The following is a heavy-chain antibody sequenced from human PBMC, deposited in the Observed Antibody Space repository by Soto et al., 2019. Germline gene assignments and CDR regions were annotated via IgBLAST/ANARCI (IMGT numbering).Heavy chain of an antibody. D-gene: IGHD6-19*01. CDR1: GFTFSSYG. Sequence: QVQLVESGGGVVQPGRSLRLSCAASGFTFSSYGMHWVRQAPGKGLEWVAVISYDGSNKDYADSVKGRFTISRDNSKNTLYLQMNSLRAEDTAVYYCAKDQQWLVLYYYYGMDVWGQGTTVTVSS. CDR3: AKDQQWLVLYYYYGMDV. CDR2: ISYDGSNK. V-gene: IGHV3-30*18. J-gene: IGHJ6*02.